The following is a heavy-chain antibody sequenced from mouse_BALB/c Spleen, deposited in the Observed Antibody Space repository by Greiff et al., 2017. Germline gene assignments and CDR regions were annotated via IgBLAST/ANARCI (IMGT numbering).Heavy chain of an antibody. CDR3: ARGGRRGTMDY. J-gene: IGHJ4*01. Sequence: EVQLQQSGPGLVKPSQSLSLTCSVTGYSITSGYYWNWIRQFPGNKLEWMGYISYDGSNNYNPSLKNRISITRDTSKNQFFLKLNSVTTEDTATYYCARGGRRGTMDYWGQGTSVTVSS. CDR1: GYSITSGYY. V-gene: IGHV3-6*02. CDR2: ISYDGSN. D-gene: IGHD3-3*01.